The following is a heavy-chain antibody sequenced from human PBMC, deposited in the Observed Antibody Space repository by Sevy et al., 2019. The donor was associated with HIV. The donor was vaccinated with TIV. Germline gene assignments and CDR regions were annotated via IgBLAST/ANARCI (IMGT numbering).Heavy chain of an antibody. CDR1: GGSFSGYY. Sequence: SETLSLTCAVYGGSFSGYYWSWIRQPPGKGLEWIGEINHSGSTNYNPSLKSRVTISVDTSKNQFSLKLSSVTAADTAVYYCARSLARAVTTSDYWGQGTLVTVSS. CDR3: ARSLARAVTTSDY. J-gene: IGHJ4*02. V-gene: IGHV4-34*01. CDR2: INHSGST. D-gene: IGHD4-17*01.